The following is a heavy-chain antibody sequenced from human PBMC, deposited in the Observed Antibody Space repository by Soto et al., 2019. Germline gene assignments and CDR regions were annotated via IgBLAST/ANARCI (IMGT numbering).Heavy chain of an antibody. CDR1: GGSISSYY. D-gene: IGHD3-22*01. V-gene: IGHV4-59*05. CDR2: IYYSGST. J-gene: IGHJ4*02. CDR3: ARHGSGYGY. Sequence: SETLSLTCTVSGGSISSYYWSWIRQPPGKGLEWIGSIYYSGSTYYNPSLKSRVTISVDTSKNQFSLKLSSVTAADTAVYYCARHGSGYGYWGQGTLVTVSS.